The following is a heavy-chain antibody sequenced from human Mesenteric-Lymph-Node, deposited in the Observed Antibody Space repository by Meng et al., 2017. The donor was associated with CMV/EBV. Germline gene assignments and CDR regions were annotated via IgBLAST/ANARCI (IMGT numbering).Heavy chain of an antibody. CDR3: ARGGWLRCSRSSCYQDYSGMDV. Sequence: GESLKISCAASGFTFSSYGMHWVRQAPGKGLEWVAFIRYDGSNKYYPDSVKGRFTISRDNSKNTLYLQMNSLRAEDTAVYYCARGGWLRCSRSSCYQDYSGMDVWGQGTTVTVSS. CDR2: IRYDGSNK. V-gene: IGHV3-30*02. D-gene: IGHD2-2*01. J-gene: IGHJ6*02. CDR1: GFTFSSYG.